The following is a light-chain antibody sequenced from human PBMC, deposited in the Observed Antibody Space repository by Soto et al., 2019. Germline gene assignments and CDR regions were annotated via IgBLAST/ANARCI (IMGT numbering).Light chain of an antibody. CDR3: GTWDTTLNVWV. V-gene: IGLV1-51*01. CDR1: SSSVGHES. J-gene: IGLJ3*02. CDR2: DNY. Sequence: QSVLTQPPSVSAAPGQTVTISCSGTSSSVGHESVSWYQSLPGTAPKLLIYDNYKRPPGIPDRFSGSQSGASAALGITGLQTGDEADYYCGTWDTTLNVWVFGGGTKVTVL.